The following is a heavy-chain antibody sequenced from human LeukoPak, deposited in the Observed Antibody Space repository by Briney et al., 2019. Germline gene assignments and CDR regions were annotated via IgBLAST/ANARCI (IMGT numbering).Heavy chain of an antibody. D-gene: IGHD1-26*01. CDR2: IIPIFGTT. V-gene: IGHV1-69*06. CDR3: ASDSIVASKGSFDI. Sequence: ASVKVSCKASGDTLTNYAISWVRQAPGQGLQWTGRIIPIFGTTNYAHTFQGRVTITADKSTNTAYMEMTSLTSEDTALYYCASDSIVASKGSFDIWGQGTMVTVSS. CDR1: GDTLTNYA. J-gene: IGHJ3*02.